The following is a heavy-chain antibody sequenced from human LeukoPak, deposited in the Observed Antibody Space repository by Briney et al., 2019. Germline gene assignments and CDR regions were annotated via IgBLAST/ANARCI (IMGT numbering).Heavy chain of an antibody. CDR3: AELGITMIGGV. CDR2: ISSSSYM. D-gene: IGHD3-10*02. V-gene: IGHV3-21*01. J-gene: IGHJ6*04. Sequence: GSLLLSCAASGFPFSSYSMNWVRPAPGKGLEWVSSISSSSYMYYADSVKGRFTISRDNAKNSLYLQMNSLRAEDTAVYYCAELGITMIGGVWGKGTTVTISS. CDR1: GFPFSSYS.